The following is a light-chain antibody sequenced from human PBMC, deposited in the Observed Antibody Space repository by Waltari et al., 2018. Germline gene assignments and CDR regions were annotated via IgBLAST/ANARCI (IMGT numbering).Light chain of an antibody. V-gene: IGKV1-5*03. Sequence: DIQMTQSPSTLSASVGDRVTITCRASQSGNNWVAWYQQKPRKAPKLLLFKASNLESGVPSRFSGSGSGTEFTLTISSLQPDDFATYHCQQYDSYWTFGQGTKVEIK. J-gene: IGKJ1*01. CDR2: KAS. CDR3: QQYDSYWT. CDR1: QSGNNW.